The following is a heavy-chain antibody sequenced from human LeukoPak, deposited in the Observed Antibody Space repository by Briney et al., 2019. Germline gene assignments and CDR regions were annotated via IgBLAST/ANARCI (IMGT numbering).Heavy chain of an antibody. D-gene: IGHD1-26*01. CDR3: ARQGGSYGVNWFDP. CDR2: VYYSGST. Sequence: PSETLSLTCTVSGGSISSSSYWWGWIRQPPGKGLEWIASVYYSGSTYYNPSLKSRVTISLDTSKNQLSLKLSSVTAADTAVYYCARQGGSYGVNWFDPWGQGTLVTVSS. CDR1: GGSISSSSYW. J-gene: IGHJ5*02. V-gene: IGHV4-39*01.